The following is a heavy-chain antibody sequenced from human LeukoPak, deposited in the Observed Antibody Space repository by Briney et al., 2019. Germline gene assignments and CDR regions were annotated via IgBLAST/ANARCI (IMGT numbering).Heavy chain of an antibody. J-gene: IGHJ3*02. CDR2: IFYSGTT. V-gene: IGHV4-59*01. D-gene: IGHD2-15*01. CDR1: GGSIISYH. CDR3: ARDTPWGGPNLPDAFDI. Sequence: SETLSLTCTVSGGSIISYHWSWIRQPPGKGLEWIGHIFYSGTTNYNPSLQSRVTISVDSSNNQFFLKLSSVTAADTAVYYCARDTPWGGPNLPDAFDIWGHGTMVTVSS.